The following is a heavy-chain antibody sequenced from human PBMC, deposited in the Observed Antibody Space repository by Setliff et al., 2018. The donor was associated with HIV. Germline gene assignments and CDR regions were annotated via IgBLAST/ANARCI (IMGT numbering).Heavy chain of an antibody. CDR1: GDSISSYY. V-gene: IGHV4-59*01. CDR3: ARFEGRGDAFDI. Sequence: KASETLSLTCTVSGDSISSYYWSWIRQPPGKGLECIGHLYHSGSTHYSPSLKSRVTMSVATSTNQFSLKLTAVTAADTAVYYCARFEGRGDAFDIWGQGTMVTVSS. J-gene: IGHJ3*02. D-gene: IGHD3-10*01. CDR2: LYHSGST.